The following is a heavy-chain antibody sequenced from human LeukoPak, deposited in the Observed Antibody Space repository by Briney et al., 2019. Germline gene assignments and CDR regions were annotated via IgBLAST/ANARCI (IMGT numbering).Heavy chain of an antibody. J-gene: IGHJ4*02. CDR2: ISYDGSNK. D-gene: IGHD2-21*02. CDR3: TSDVPSRLPQIDY. CDR1: GFTFSSYA. Sequence: GGSLRLSCAASGFTFSSYAMHWVRQAPGKGLEWVAVISYDGSNKYYADSVKGRFTISRDNSKNTLYLQMNSLRAEDTAVYYCTSDVPSRLPQIDYWGQGTLVTVSS. V-gene: IGHV3-30*04.